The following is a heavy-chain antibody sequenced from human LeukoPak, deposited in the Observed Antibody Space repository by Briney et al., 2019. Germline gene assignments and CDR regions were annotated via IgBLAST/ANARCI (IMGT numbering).Heavy chain of an antibody. CDR3: ARDFLHLGG. V-gene: IGHV3-74*01. D-gene: IGHD3-16*01. CDR2: ISTDGSST. Sequence: GGTLRLSCAASGFTFSSYWMHWVRQAPGKGLVWVSRISTDGSSTSYADSVKGRFTISRDNAKNTLYLQMNSLRAEDTAVYYCARDFLHLGGWGQGTMVTVSS. J-gene: IGHJ3*01. CDR1: GFTFSSYW.